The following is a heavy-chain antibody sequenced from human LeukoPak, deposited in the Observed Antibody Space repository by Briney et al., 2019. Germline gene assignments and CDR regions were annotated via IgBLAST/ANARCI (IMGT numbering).Heavy chain of an antibody. CDR3: ARSRTDYGDYGAYY. Sequence: KTGGSLRLSCAASGFTFSTYWMSWVRQAPGKGLEWIGSIYYGGSTYYNPSLKSRVTISVDTSKNQFSLKLSSVTAADTAVYYCARSRTDYGDYGAYYWGQGTLVTVSS. CDR2: IYYGGST. CDR1: GFTFSTYW. D-gene: IGHD4-17*01. J-gene: IGHJ4*02. V-gene: IGHV4-39*07.